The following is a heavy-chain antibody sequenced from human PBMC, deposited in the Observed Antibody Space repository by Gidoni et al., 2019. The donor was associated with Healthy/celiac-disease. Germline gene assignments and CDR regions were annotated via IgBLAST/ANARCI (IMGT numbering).Heavy chain of an antibody. V-gene: IGHV3-23*01. CDR3: AKDQYYDFWSGYYSTTFDY. CDR1: GFPFSSYA. CDR2: ISGSGGST. Sequence: EVQLLESGGGLVPPGGSLRLSCAAAGFPFSSYAMSWVRQAPGKGLEWVSAISGSGGSTYYADSVKGRFTISRDNSKNTLYLQMNSLRAEDTAVYYCAKDQYYDFWSGYYSTTFDYWGQGTLVTVSS. D-gene: IGHD3-3*01. J-gene: IGHJ4*02.